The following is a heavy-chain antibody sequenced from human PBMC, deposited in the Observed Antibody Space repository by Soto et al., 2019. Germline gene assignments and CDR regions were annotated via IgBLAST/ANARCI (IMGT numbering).Heavy chain of an antibody. Sequence: GGSLRLSCAASGFTFSSYGMHWVRQAPGKGLEWVAVISYDGSNKYYADSVKGRFTISRDNSKNTLYLQMNSLRAEDTAVYYCASGRDGYNFGGQGTLVTVSS. CDR2: ISYDGSNK. CDR1: GFTFSSYG. D-gene: IGHD5-12*01. CDR3: ASGRDGYNF. J-gene: IGHJ4*02. V-gene: IGHV3-30*03.